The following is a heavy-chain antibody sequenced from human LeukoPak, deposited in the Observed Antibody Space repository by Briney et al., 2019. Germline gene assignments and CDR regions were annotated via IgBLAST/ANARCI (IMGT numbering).Heavy chain of an antibody. CDR2: IYYSGST. D-gene: IGHD6-25*01. V-gene: IGHV4-39*01. J-gene: IGHJ3*02. CDR3: ARLAASNDAVDI. Sequence: PSETLSLTCTVSGGSISSSSYYWGWIRRPPWKGLEWIGSIYYSGSTYYNPSLKSRVTISVDTPKNQFSLKLSSVTAADTAVYYCARLAASNDAVDIWGQGTMVTVSS. CDR1: GGSISSSSYY.